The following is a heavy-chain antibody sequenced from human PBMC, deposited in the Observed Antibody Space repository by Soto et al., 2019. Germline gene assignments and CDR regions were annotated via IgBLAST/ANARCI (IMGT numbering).Heavy chain of an antibody. Sequence: QVQLVQSGAEVKKPGASVKVSCKASGYTFTSYAIHWVRQAPGQRVEWMGWINAGNGNTKYSQKFQGRVTITRDTSASTAYMDLSSLRSEDTAVYYCARGDYYDIHDYWGQGTLVTVSS. CDR2: INAGNGNT. V-gene: IGHV1-3*01. D-gene: IGHD3-22*01. CDR3: ARGDYYDIHDY. J-gene: IGHJ4*02. CDR1: GYTFTSYA.